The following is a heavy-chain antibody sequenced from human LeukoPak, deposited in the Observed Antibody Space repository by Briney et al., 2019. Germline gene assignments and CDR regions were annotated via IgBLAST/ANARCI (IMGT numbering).Heavy chain of an antibody. V-gene: IGHV3-11*01. D-gene: IGHD2-2*02. J-gene: IGHJ5*02. CDR3: ARVGTRGIPWDWFDP. CDR2: ISSSGSTI. CDR1: GFTFSDYY. Sequence: PGGSLRLSCAASGFTFSDYYMSWIRQAPGKGLEWVSYISSSGSTIYYADSVKGRFTISRDNAKNSLYLQMNSLRAEDTAVYYCARVGTRGIPWDWFDPWGQGTLVTVSS.